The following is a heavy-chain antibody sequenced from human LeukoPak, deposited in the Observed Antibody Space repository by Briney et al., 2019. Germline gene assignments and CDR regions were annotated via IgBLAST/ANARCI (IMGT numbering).Heavy chain of an antibody. CDR2: INHSGST. CDR1: GGSFSGYY. D-gene: IGHD2-21*01. J-gene: IGHJ4*02. Sequence: SETLSLTCAVYGGSFSGYYWSWIRQPPGKGLEWIGEINHSGSTNYNPSLKSRVTISVDTSKNQFSLKLSSVTAADTAVYYCARLWPTYYFDYWDQGTLVTVSS. CDR3: ARLWPTYYFDY. V-gene: IGHV4-34*01.